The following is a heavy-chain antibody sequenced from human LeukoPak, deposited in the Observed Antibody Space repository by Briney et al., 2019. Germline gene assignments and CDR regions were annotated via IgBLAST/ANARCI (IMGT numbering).Heavy chain of an antibody. V-gene: IGHV4-39*07. J-gene: IGHJ4*02. CDR2: IYYSGST. CDR3: ARLRAETGTGRFDY. D-gene: IGHD6-19*01. Sequence: SETLSLTCTVSGGSISSSSYYWGWIRQPPGKGLEWIGSIYYSGSTYYNPSLKSRVTISVDTSKNQFSLKLSSVTAADTAVYYCARLRAETGTGRFDYWGQGTLVTVSS. CDR1: GGSISSSSYY.